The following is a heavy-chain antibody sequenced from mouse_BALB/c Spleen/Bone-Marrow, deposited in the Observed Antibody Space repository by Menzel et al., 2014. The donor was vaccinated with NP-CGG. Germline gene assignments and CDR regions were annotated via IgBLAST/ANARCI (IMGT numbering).Heavy chain of an antibody. D-gene: IGHD1-1*01. Sequence: EVKVEESGGGLVQPGGSLRLSCATSGFTFTEYYMSWVRQPPGKALEWLGFIRNKANGYTTEYSASVKGRFTISRDNSQSILYLQMNPLRAEDSATCYCARDSVYGRSYWYFDVWGAGTTVTVSS. CDR2: IRNKANGYTT. CDR3: ARDSVYGRSYWYFDV. J-gene: IGHJ1*01. V-gene: IGHV7-3*02. CDR1: GFTFTEYY.